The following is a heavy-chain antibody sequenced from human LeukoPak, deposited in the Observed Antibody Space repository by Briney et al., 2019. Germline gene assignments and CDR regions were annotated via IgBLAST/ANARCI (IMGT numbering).Heavy chain of an antibody. CDR1: GLTFSSYA. Sequence: GGSLRLSCAASGLTFSSYAMSWVRQAPGKGLEWVSAISGSGGSTYYADSVKGRFTISRDNSKNTLYLQMNSLRAEDTAVYYCAKDYYYDSSGYYWVYDYWGQGTMVTVSS. V-gene: IGHV3-23*01. CDR2: ISGSGGST. J-gene: IGHJ4*02. CDR3: AKDYYYDSSGYYWVYDY. D-gene: IGHD3-22*01.